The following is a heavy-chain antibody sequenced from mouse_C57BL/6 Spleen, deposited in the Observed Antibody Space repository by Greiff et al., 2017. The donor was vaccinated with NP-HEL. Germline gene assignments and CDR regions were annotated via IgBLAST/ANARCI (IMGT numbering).Heavy chain of an antibody. CDR1: GYTFTDYN. J-gene: IGHJ3*01. Sequence: EVQLQQSGPELVKPGASVKIPCKASGYTFTDYNMDWVKQSHGKSLEWIGDINPNNGGTIYNQKFKGKATLTVDKSSSTAYMELRSLTSEDTAVYYCARSIYYGNFSGFAYWGQGTLVTVSA. V-gene: IGHV1-18*01. CDR3: ARSIYYGNFSGFAY. D-gene: IGHD2-1*01. CDR2: INPNNGGT.